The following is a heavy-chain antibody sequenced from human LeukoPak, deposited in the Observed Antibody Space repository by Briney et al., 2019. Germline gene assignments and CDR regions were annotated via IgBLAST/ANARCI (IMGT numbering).Heavy chain of an antibody. Sequence: GESLKISCKGSGYSFTSYWIGWVRQLPGKGLEWMGIIYPGDSDTRYSPSFQGQVTISADKSISTAYLQWSSLKASDTAMYYCARPEAGLSDAFDIWGQGTMVTVSS. CDR1: GYSFTSYW. V-gene: IGHV5-51*01. D-gene: IGHD1-14*01. CDR2: IYPGDSDT. J-gene: IGHJ3*02. CDR3: ARPEAGLSDAFDI.